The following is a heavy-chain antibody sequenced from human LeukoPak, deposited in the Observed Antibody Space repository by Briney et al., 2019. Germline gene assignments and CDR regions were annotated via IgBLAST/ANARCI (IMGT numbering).Heavy chain of an antibody. CDR3: ARDQEGFDY. CDR2: IYRRDGST. V-gene: IGHV1-46*01. Sequence: GASVKVSCKASGYTFTSNYIHWVRQAPGQGLEWVGMIYRRDGSTSYAQKFQGRVTVTRDTSTSTVHMELSGLRSEDTAVYYCARDQEGFDYWGQGTLVTVSS. CDR1: GYTFTSNY. J-gene: IGHJ4*02.